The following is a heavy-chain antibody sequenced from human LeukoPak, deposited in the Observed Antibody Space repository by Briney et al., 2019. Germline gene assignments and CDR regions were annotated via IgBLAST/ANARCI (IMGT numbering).Heavy chain of an antibody. CDR1: GGSISSGSYY. V-gene: IGHV4-61*02. CDR2: IYTSGST. Sequence: SETLSLTCTVSGGSISSGSYYWSWIRQPAGKGLEWIGRIYTSGSTNYNPSLKSRVTISVDTSKNQFSLKLSSVTAADTAVYYCARGHQSRVQAPWGQGTLVTVSS. CDR3: ARGHQSRVQAP. J-gene: IGHJ5*02. D-gene: IGHD2-2*01.